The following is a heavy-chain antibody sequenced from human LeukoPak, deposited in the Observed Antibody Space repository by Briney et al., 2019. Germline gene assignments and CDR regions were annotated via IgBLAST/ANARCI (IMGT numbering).Heavy chain of an antibody. V-gene: IGHV4-4*07. D-gene: IGHD2-15*01. CDR1: GGSISGWY. J-gene: IGHJ4*02. Sequence: PSETLSLTCSVSGGSISGWYCTWIRQPAGGGLEYIGNLNPSGSTNYNPSLKSRVTMSVDTSRNQFSLKLSAVTAADTAIYYCATGHGSSGELHWGQGTLVTVSS. CDR2: LNPSGST. CDR3: ATGHGSSGELH.